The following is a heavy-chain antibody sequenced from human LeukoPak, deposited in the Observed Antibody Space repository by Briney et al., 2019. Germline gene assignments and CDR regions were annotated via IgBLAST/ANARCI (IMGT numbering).Heavy chain of an antibody. CDR2: SSSGSSTI. V-gene: IGHV3-48*01. Sequence: GGSLRLSCAASEFDFSSHAMTWVRQAPGKGLEWVSYSSSGSSTIYYADSVRGRFTISRDNAKNSLYLQMNSLRAEDTAVYYCARGEQDMATMSIDYWGQGTLVTVSS. CDR1: EFDFSSHA. J-gene: IGHJ4*02. CDR3: ARGEQDMATMSIDY. D-gene: IGHD5-24*01.